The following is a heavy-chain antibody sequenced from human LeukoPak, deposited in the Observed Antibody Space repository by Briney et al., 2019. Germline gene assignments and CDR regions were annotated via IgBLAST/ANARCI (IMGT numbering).Heavy chain of an antibody. J-gene: IGHJ4*02. CDR3: AREAPWQQGFDY. V-gene: IGHV4-30-4*08. D-gene: IGHD6-13*01. CDR2: IYYSGST. CDR1: GGSISSGDYY. Sequence: SETLSLTCTVSGGSISSGDYYWSWLRQPPGKGLEWIGYIYYSGSTYYNPSLKSRVTISVDTSKNQFSLKLSSVTAADTAVYYCAREAPWQQGFDYWGQGTLVTVSS.